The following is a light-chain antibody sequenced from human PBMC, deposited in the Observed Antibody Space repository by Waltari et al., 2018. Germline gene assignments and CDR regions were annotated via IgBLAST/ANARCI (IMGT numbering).Light chain of an antibody. CDR3: QLYGSSPLFT. V-gene: IGKV3-20*01. Sequence: DIVLTQSPDTLSLSPGETATPSCRASQTISSTYLAWYQQKPGEPPRLLIHSASRRATAIPDRFSGSGSGTDFTLTVSRLEPDDFAVYYCQLYGSSPLFTFGPGTKVEIK. J-gene: IGKJ3*01. CDR1: QTISSTY. CDR2: SAS.